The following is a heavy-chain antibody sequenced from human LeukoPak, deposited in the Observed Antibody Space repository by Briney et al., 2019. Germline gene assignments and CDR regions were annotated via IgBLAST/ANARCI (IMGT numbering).Heavy chain of an antibody. Sequence: SETLSLTCTVSGGSISSYYWSWIRQPPGKGLEWIGYIYYSGSTNYNPSLKSRVTISVDTSKNQFSLKLSSVTAADTAVYYCARDGSGSSFDYWGQGTLVTVSS. J-gene: IGHJ4*02. CDR3: ARDGSGSSFDY. V-gene: IGHV4-59*01. D-gene: IGHD3-10*01. CDR2: IYYSGST. CDR1: GGSISSYY.